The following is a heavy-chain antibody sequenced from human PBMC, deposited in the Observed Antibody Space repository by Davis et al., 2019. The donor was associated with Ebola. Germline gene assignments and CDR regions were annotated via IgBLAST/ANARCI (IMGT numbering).Heavy chain of an antibody. D-gene: IGHD3-16*01. J-gene: IGHJ4*02. Sequence: PGGSLRLSCKGSGYSFISYWIGWVRQMPGKGLEWMGIIYPGDSDTRYSPSFQGQVTISADKSISTAYLQWSRLKASDTAMYYCARHVGGSRQLAGVDYWGQGTLVTVSS. CDR2: IYPGDSDT. CDR3: ARHVGGSRQLAGVDY. V-gene: IGHV5-51*01. CDR1: GYSFISYW.